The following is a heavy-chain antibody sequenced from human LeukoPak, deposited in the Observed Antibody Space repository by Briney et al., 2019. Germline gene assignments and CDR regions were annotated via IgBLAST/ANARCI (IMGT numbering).Heavy chain of an antibody. Sequence: PGGSLRLSCAASGFTFSSYWMSWVRQAPGKGLEWVVNINQDGGETSYVDSVKGRFTISRDNVKNSLYLQMNSLRAEDTAMYSCARRRGSYQFDYWGQGALVTVSS. J-gene: IGHJ4*02. CDR3: ARRRGSYQFDY. CDR1: GFTFSSYW. D-gene: IGHD1-26*01. CDR2: INQDGGET. V-gene: IGHV3-7*01.